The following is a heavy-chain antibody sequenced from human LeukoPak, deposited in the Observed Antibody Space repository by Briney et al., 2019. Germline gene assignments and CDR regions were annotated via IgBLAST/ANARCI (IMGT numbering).Heavy chain of an antibody. V-gene: IGHV1-46*01. Sequence: GASVKVSCKPSGYTFTNYYIHWVRQAPGQGLECMGIINPNGGATSYTQKFQGRVTMTRDTSTSTVYMELSSLRSEDTAVYYCARVMVAWFGDKEFDYWGQGTLVTVSS. CDR3: ARVMVAWFGDKEFDY. CDR2: INPNGGAT. CDR1: GYTFTNYY. J-gene: IGHJ4*02. D-gene: IGHD3-10*01.